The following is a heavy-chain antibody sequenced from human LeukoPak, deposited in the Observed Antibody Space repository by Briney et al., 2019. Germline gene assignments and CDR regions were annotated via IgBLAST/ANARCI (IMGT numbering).Heavy chain of an antibody. CDR2: ISYDGRNK. CDR1: GFAFSTYG. V-gene: IGHV3-30*18. D-gene: IGHD3-16*01. J-gene: IGHJ5*02. CDR3: AKELFGRSWFEH. Sequence: GGSLRLSCIASGFAFSTYGMHWVHQAPGKGLEWVAVISYDGRNKYYVDSVKGRFTVSRDNSKNTVYLQMDSLRAEDTAVYYCAKELFGRSWFEHWGQGLLVTVSS.